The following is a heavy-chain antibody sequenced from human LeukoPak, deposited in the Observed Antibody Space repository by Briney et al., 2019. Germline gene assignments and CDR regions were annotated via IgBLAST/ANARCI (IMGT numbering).Heavy chain of an antibody. D-gene: IGHD3-22*01. CDR1: GFTFGDYA. CDR2: IRSKAYGGTT. V-gene: IGHV3-49*04. J-gene: IGHJ3*02. Sequence: GRSLRLSCTASGFTFGDYAMSWVRQAPGKGLEWVGFIRSKAYGGTTEYAASVKGRFTISRDDSKSIAYLQMNSLKTEDTAVYYCTRVLSTTIVGRGMHYDAFDIWGQGTMVTVSS. CDR3: TRVLSTTIVGRGMHYDAFDI.